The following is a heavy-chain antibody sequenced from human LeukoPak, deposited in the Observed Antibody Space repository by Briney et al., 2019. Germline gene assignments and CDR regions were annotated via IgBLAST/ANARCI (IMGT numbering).Heavy chain of an antibody. CDR2: THSSVT. CDR3: ARKSGGSSASAFDI. CDR1: GGSISDFY. Sequence: SETLSLTCTVSGGSISDFYWNWIRQPAGQGLEWIGRTHSSVTNYNPSLKSRVTMSLDTSKNQFSLTLRSVTDADTAVYFCARKSGGSSASAFDIWGQGTKVTVSS. D-gene: IGHD6-6*01. J-gene: IGHJ3*02. V-gene: IGHV4-4*07.